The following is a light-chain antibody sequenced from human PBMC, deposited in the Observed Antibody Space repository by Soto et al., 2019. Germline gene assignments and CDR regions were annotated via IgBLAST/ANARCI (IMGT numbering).Light chain of an antibody. V-gene: IGLV2-14*02. Sequence: QSALTQPASVSGSPGQSITISCTGTSSDVGSYNLVSWYQQHPGKAPKLMISEVSNRPSGVSNRFSGSKSGNTASLTISGLQAEDEADYYCSSYPGTSPPLVFGGGTKVTVL. CDR2: EVS. J-gene: IGLJ3*02. CDR1: SSDVGSYNL. CDR3: SSYPGTSPPLV.